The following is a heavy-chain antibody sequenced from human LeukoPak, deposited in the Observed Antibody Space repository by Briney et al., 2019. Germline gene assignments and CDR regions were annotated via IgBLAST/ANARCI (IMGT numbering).Heavy chain of an antibody. D-gene: IGHD3-22*01. CDR1: GGTFSSYA. Sequence: SVKVSCKASGGTFSSYAISWVRQAPGQGLEWMGGIIPIFGTANYAQKFQGRVTITADESTSTAYMELSSLRSEDTAVYYSARDLVPYYYDSSGHSRWAFDIWGQGTMVTVSS. J-gene: IGHJ3*02. V-gene: IGHV1-69*01. CDR2: IIPIFGTA. CDR3: ARDLVPYYYDSSGHSRWAFDI.